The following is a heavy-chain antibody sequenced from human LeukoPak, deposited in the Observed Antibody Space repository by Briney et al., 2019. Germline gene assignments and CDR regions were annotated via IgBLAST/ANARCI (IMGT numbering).Heavy chain of an antibody. CDR1: GFTVSSNY. J-gene: IGHJ6*03. CDR2: IYSGGST. D-gene: IGHD6-13*01. CDR3: ARDRYSSSWDPYYYYYMDV. V-gene: IGHV3-53*01. Sequence: GGSLRLSCAASGFTVSSNYMSWVRQAPGKGLEWVSVIYSGGSTYYADSVKVRFTISRDNSKNTLYLQMNSLRAEDTAVYYCARDRYSSSWDPYYYYYMDVWGKGTTVTVSS.